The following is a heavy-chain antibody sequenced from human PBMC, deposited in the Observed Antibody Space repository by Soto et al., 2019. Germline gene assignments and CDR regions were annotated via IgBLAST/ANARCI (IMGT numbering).Heavy chain of an antibody. V-gene: IGHV4-31*03. CDR3: ARGGLKDGYNYYFDY. Sequence: KASETLSLTCTVSGGSISSGGYYWSWIRQHPGKGLEWIGYIYYSGTTYYNPSLKSRVTISVDTSKNHFSLQLNSVTPEDTALYYCARGGLKDGYNYYFDYWGQGTLVTVSS. CDR1: GGSISSGGYY. J-gene: IGHJ4*02. CDR2: IYYSGTT. D-gene: IGHD1-1*01.